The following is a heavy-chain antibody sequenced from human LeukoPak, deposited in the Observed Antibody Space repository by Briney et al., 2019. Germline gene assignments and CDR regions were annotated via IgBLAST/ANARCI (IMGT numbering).Heavy chain of an antibody. V-gene: IGHV1-2*02. J-gene: IGHJ4*02. D-gene: IGHD3-16*01. CDR1: GYTFTGYY. Sequence: ASVKVSCKASGYTFTGYYMHWVRQAPGQGLEWMGWINPNSGGTNYAQKFQGRVTMTRDTSISTAYMELSRLRSDDTAVYYCARAIAGDYYFDYWGQGTLVTVSS. CDR3: ARAIAGDYYFDY. CDR2: INPNSGGT.